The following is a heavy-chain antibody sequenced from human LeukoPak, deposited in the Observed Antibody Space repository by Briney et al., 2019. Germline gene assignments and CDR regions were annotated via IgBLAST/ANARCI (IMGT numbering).Heavy chain of an antibody. J-gene: IGHJ6*03. CDR3: ARGHGLYTAMVPIDYYYYMDV. D-gene: IGHD5-18*01. Sequence: GASVKVSCKASGYTFTGYYMHWVRQAPGQGLEWMGWINPNSGGTNYAQKFQGRVTMTRDTSISTAYMELSRLRSDDTAVYYCARGHGLYTAMVPIDYYYYMDVWGKGTTVTVSS. V-gene: IGHV1-2*02. CDR2: INPNSGGT. CDR1: GYTFTGYY.